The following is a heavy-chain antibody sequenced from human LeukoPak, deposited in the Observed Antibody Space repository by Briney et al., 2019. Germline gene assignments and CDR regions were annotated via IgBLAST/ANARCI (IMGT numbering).Heavy chain of an antibody. CDR3: AKEFTPGIAAAGTGFDY. Sequence: GGSLRLSCAASGFTFSSYSMNWVRQAPGKGLEWVSSISSSSSYIYYADSVKGRFTISRDNSKNTLYLQMNSLRAEDTAVYYCAKEFTPGIAAAGTGFDYWGQGTLVTVSS. CDR1: GFTFSSYS. D-gene: IGHD6-13*01. J-gene: IGHJ4*02. CDR2: ISSSSSYI. V-gene: IGHV3-21*01.